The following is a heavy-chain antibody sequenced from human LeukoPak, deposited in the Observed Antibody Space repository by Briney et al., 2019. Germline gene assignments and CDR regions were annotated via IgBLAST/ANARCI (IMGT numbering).Heavy chain of an antibody. CDR2: ISSNGGGT. D-gene: IGHD4-17*01. CDR3: ARESTVTHSFDY. V-gene: IGHV3-64*02. J-gene: IGHJ4*02. CDR1: GFTFSSYA. Sequence: GGSLRLSCAASGFTFSSYAMHWVRQAPGKGLEYVSAISSNGGGTYYADSVKGRFTISRDNSKNTLYLQMGSLRAEDMAVYYCARESTVTHSFDYWGQGTLVTVSS.